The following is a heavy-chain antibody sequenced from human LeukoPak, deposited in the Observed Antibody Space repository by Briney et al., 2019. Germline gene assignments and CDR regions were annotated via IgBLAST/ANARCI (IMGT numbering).Heavy chain of an antibody. D-gene: IGHD3-3*01. CDR3: ARGIDYDFWSGYSTRASFDY. Sequence: SETLSLTCTASGYSISSGYYWGWIRQPPGKGLEWIGSIYHSGSTYYNPSLKSRVTISVDTSKNQFSLELSSVTAADTAVYYCARGIDYDFWSGYSTRASFDYWGQGTLVTVSS. CDR1: GYSISSGYY. V-gene: IGHV4-38-2*02. J-gene: IGHJ4*02. CDR2: IYHSGST.